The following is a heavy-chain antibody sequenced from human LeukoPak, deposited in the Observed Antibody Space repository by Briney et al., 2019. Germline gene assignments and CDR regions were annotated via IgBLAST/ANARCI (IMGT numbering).Heavy chain of an antibody. CDR2: INHSGST. Sequence: GSLRLSCAASGFTVSSDYMSWVRQPPGKGLEWIGEINHSGSTNYNPSLKSRVTISVDTSKNQFSLKLSSVTAADTAVYYCARGLTPQHWGQGTLVTVSS. J-gene: IGHJ1*01. CDR3: ARGLTPQH. D-gene: IGHD1-14*01. CDR1: GFTVSSDY. V-gene: IGHV4-34*01.